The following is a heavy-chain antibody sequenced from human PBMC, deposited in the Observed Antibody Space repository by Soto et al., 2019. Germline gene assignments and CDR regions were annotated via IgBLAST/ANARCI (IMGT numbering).Heavy chain of an antibody. J-gene: IGHJ6*02. Sequence: GASVKVSCKASGYTFTVCYMHWVLQAPGQVLEWMGWINPNSGGTNYAQKFQGRVTMTRDTSISTAYMELSRLRSDDTAVYYCAXDGDSTDGSHYYYGMDVWGQGTTVTVSS. V-gene: IGHV1-2*02. CDR2: INPNSGGT. CDR1: GYTFTVCY. D-gene: IGHD1-1*01. CDR3: AXDGDSTDGSHYYYGMDV.